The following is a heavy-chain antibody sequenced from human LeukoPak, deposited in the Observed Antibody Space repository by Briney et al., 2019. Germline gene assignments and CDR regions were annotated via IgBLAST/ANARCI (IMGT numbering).Heavy chain of an antibody. D-gene: IGHD3-10*01. Sequence: GGSLRLSCAASGFTFSSYWMSWVRQAPGKGLEWVANIKQDGSEKYYVDSVKGRFTISRDNAQNSLYLQMNSLKVEDTAVYYCARDLFYGSGSPHLDCWGQGTLVTVSS. V-gene: IGHV3-7*01. CDR1: GFTFSSYW. CDR3: ARDLFYGSGSPHLDC. CDR2: IKQDGSEK. J-gene: IGHJ4*02.